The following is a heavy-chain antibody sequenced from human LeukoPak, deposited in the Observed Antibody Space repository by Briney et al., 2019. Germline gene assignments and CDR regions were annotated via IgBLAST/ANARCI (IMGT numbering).Heavy chain of an antibody. CDR2: INPNTGGT. Sequence: GASVKVSCRASGYTFTGYHMHWVRQAPGQGLEWMGWINPNTGGTNYAQNFQGRVTMTGGTSISTAYMELSRLRSDDTAVYYCARADTSGWYSIFDYWGQGTLVTVSS. D-gene: IGHD6-19*01. CDR3: ARADTSGWYSIFDY. J-gene: IGHJ4*02. CDR1: GYTFTGYH. V-gene: IGHV1-2*02.